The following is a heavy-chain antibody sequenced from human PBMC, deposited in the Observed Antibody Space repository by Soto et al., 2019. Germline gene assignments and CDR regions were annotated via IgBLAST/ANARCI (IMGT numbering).Heavy chain of an antibody. D-gene: IGHD3-22*01. J-gene: IGHJ6*02. Sequence: ASLKVSCKASGYTFTSYGISWVRQAPGQGLEWMGWISAYNGDTNYAQKLQGRVTMTTDMSTSTAYMELSRLRSDDTAMYYCARAYYYDSSGLYYYYGMDVWGQGTTVTVSS. CDR1: GYTFTSYG. CDR3: ARAYYYDSSGLYYYYGMDV. V-gene: IGHV1-18*01. CDR2: ISAYNGDT.